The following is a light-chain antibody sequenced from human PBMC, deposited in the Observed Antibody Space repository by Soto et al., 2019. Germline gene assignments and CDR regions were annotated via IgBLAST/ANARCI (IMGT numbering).Light chain of an antibody. Sequence: DIQMTQSPSSLSASVGDRVTITCRASQSISSYLNWYQQKPGKAPKVLIYAASNLQSGVPSRFSGSGSGTDFTLTISSLQPEDFATYYCQQSYSTPITFGLGTRLEIK. CDR3: QQSYSTPIT. CDR2: AAS. V-gene: IGKV1-39*01. J-gene: IGKJ5*01. CDR1: QSISSY.